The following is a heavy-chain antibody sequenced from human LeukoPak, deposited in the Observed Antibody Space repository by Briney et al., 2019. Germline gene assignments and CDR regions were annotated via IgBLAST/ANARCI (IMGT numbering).Heavy chain of an antibody. V-gene: IGHV3-30*03. D-gene: IGHD5-24*01. CDR1: GFTFSYYG. CDR3: ARGRRDSYNYALDFDQ. J-gene: IGHJ4*02. CDR2: ISYDGTNK. Sequence: PGGSLRLSCAASGFTFSYYGMHWVRQAPGKGLEWVTVISYDGTNKYYADSVKGRFSISRDNAKNTLYLQMNSLRAEDTAVYFCARGRRDSYNYALDFDQWGQGTLVTVSS.